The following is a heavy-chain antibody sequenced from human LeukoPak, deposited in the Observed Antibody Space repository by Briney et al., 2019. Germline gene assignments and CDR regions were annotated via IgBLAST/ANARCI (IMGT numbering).Heavy chain of an antibody. Sequence: PGGSLRLSCAASGFTFSSYAMNWVRQAPGKGLEWVSAISGSGGSTYYADSVKGRFTISRDNAKNSLYLQMNSLRAEDTAVYYCARAHLSGYFDYWGQGTLVTVSS. J-gene: IGHJ4*02. D-gene: IGHD3-10*01. CDR1: GFTFSSYA. V-gene: IGHV3-23*01. CDR3: ARAHLSGYFDY. CDR2: ISGSGGST.